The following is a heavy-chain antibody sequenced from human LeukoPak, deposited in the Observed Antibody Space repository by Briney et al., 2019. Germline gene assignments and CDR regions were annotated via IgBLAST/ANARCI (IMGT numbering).Heavy chain of an antibody. Sequence: ASVKVSCKASGYPFTSYNVNWVRQATGQGLEWMGXXNTNSGNTGYSQNFQGRVTMTRDTSISTAYMELSSLMSEDTAVYYCARGLPKAVFGMVIEDWGQGTLVTVSS. J-gene: IGHJ1*01. V-gene: IGHV1-8*01. CDR1: GYPFTSYN. CDR3: ARGLPKAVFGMVIED. D-gene: IGHD3-3*01. CDR2: XNTNSGNT.